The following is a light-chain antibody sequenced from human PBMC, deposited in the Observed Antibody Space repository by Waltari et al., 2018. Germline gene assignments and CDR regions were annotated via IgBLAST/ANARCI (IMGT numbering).Light chain of an antibody. CDR2: EVS. J-gene: IGLJ2*01. CDR3: CSYAGGSTFVI. Sequence: QSALTQPASVSGSPGQSLTISCPGTSSAVGNSALFSWYQQQPGKAPKVIISEVSKRPSGVSNRFSGSKSGNTASLTISGLQAEDEADYYCCSYAGGSTFVIFGGGTKLTVL. V-gene: IGLV2-23*02. CDR1: SSAVGNSAL.